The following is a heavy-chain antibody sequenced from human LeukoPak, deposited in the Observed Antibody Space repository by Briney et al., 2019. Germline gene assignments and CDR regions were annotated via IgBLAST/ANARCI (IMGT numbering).Heavy chain of an antibody. D-gene: IGHD6-19*01. CDR3: ALSSGWYRWYFDY. CDR2: INPNSGGT. J-gene: IGHJ4*02. CDR1: GYTFTGYY. Sequence: ASVKVSCKASGYTFTGYYMHWVRRAPGQGLEWMGRINPNSGGTNYAQKFQGRVTMTRDTSISTAYTELSRLRSDDTAVYYCALSSGWYRWYFDYWGQGTLVTVSS. V-gene: IGHV1-2*06.